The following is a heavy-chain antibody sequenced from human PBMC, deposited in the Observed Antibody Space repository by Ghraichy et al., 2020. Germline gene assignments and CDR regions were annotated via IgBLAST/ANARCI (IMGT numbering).Heavy chain of an antibody. CDR2: ISAYNGNT. J-gene: IGHJ4*02. V-gene: IGHV1-18*04. D-gene: IGHD6-13*01. Sequence: ASVKVSCKASGYTFTSYGISWVRQAPGQGLEWMGWISAYNGNTNYAQKLQGRVTMTTDTSTSTAYMELRSLRSDDTAVYYCAQLFIAAPSYGVDLWGQGTLVTVSS. CDR1: GYTFTSYG. CDR3: AQLFIAAPSYGVDL.